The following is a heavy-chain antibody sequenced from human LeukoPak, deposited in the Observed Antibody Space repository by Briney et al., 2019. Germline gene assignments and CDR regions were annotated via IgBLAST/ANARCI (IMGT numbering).Heavy chain of an antibody. D-gene: IGHD3-9*01. CDR1: GYTFTSYD. V-gene: IGHV1-8*01. CDR3: ARGPGVRHFDWLLLGENWFDP. J-gene: IGHJ5*02. CDR2: MNPNSGNT. Sequence: ASVKVSCKASGYTFTSYDINWVRQATGQGLEWMGWMNPNSGNTGYAQKFQGRVTMTRNTSISTAYMELSSLRSEDTAVYYCARGPGVRHFDWLLLGENWFDPWGQGTLVTVSS.